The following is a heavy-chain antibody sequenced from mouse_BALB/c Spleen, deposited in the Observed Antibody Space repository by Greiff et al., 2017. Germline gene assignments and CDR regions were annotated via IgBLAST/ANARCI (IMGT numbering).Heavy chain of an antibody. CDR3: ARRGYDGVFDY. D-gene: IGHD2-2*01. CDR2: IYPGSGST. V-gene: IGHV1-55*01. J-gene: IGHJ2*01. Sequence: QVQLKQPGAELVKPGTSVKLSCKASGYNFTSYWINWVKLRPGQGLEWIGDIYPGSGSTNYNEKFKSKATLTVDTSSSTAYMQLSSLASEDSALYYCARRGYDGVFDYWGQGTTLTVSS. CDR1: GYNFTSYW.